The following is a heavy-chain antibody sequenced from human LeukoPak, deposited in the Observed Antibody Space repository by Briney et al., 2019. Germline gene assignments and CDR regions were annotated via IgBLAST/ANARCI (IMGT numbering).Heavy chain of an antibody. D-gene: IGHD6-13*01. V-gene: IGHV4-34*01. CDR2: INHIGNT. Sequence: SETLSLTCAVYGGSFSGYYWNWIRQPPGKGLEWIAEINHIGNTNYNPSLKSRVSISVDTSKSQFSLKLSPVTAADTAVYFCARVPGGSSGWLRSYHPFDYWGQGTLVTVSS. J-gene: IGHJ4*02. CDR3: ARVPGGSSGWLRSYHPFDY. CDR1: GGSFSGYY.